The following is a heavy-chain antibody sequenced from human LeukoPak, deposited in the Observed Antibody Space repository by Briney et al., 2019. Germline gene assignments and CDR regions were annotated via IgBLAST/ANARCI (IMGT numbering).Heavy chain of an antibody. Sequence: SETLSLTCTVSGGSISSSSYYWGWIRQPPGKGLEWIGYIYYSGTTNYNPSLKSRLTISVDTSKNQFSLKLSSVTPADTAVYYCARVLWFGEFWYYFDYWGQGTLVTVSS. J-gene: IGHJ4*02. V-gene: IGHV4-61*05. CDR2: IYYSGTT. D-gene: IGHD3-10*01. CDR1: GGSISSSSYY. CDR3: ARVLWFGEFWYYFDY.